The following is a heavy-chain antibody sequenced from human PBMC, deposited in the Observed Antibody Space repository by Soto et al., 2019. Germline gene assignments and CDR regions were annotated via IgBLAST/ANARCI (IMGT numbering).Heavy chain of an antibody. CDR1: GYIFNNYA. CDR3: ARSPRSHGFYYYGLDV. J-gene: IGHJ6*02. Sequence: QVQLVQSGAEVKPPGASLKVSCKASGYIFNNYAIHWVRQAPGQRLEWMGWINAGNGDIKYSQNFQGRITITRDTSASTAYMEMSSLRSEDTALYFCARSPRSHGFYYYGLDVWGQGTTVTVSS. CDR2: INAGNGDI. V-gene: IGHV1-3*01.